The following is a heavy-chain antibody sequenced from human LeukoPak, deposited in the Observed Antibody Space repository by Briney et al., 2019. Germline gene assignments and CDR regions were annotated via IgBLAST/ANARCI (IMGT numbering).Heavy chain of an antibody. D-gene: IGHD6-19*01. CDR1: GYTFTDYY. J-gene: IGHJ4*02. Sequence: GASVKVSCKAYGYTFTDYYMHWVRQAPGQGLEWMGWINPNSGGTNYAQKFQGRVTMTRDTSISTAYMELSRLRSDDTAVYYCAIQDSSAWYYWGQGTLVTVSS. CDR2: INPNSGGT. V-gene: IGHV1-2*02. CDR3: AIQDSSAWYY.